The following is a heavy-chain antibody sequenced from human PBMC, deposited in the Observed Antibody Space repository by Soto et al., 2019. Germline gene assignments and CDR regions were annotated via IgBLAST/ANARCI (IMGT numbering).Heavy chain of an antibody. CDR3: AKEGVVVVAASLFDY. CDR1: GFTFSGYA. Sequence: EVQLFESGGGLVQPGGSLRLSCAASGFTFSGYAMNWVRQAPGTGLEWVSAISGRGGSTYYADSVKGRFTISRDNSKNTLYLQMNSLRAEDTAVYYCAKEGVVVVAASLFDYWGQGTLVTVSS. J-gene: IGHJ4*02. CDR2: ISGRGGST. D-gene: IGHD2-15*01. V-gene: IGHV3-23*01.